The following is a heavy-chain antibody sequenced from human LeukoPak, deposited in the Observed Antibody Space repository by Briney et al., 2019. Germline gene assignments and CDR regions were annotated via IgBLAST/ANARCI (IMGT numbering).Heavy chain of an antibody. CDR3: ARVNVGSVTTYTQYYYYMDV. J-gene: IGHJ6*03. Sequence: GASVKVSCKASGYTFTGYYMHWVRQAPGQGLEWMGGIIPIFGTANYAQKFQGRVTITTDESTSTAYMELSSLRSEDTAVYYCARVNVGSVTTYTQYYYYMDVWGKGTTVTVSS. D-gene: IGHD1-14*01. CDR2: IIPIFGTA. CDR1: GYTFTGYY. V-gene: IGHV1-69*05.